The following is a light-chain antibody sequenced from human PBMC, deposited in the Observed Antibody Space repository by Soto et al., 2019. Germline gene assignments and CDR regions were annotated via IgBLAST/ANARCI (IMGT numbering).Light chain of an antibody. V-gene: IGKV1-39*01. CDR2: AAS. CDR1: QSIRSY. J-gene: IGKJ5*01. CDR3: QQSYSTLIT. Sequence: DIQMTQSPSSLSASVGDRVTITCRESQSIRSYLNWYQQKQGKAPKLXIYAASSLQSGVPSRFSGSGSGTDFTLTISSLQPEDFATYYCQQSYSTLITFGQGTRLEIK.